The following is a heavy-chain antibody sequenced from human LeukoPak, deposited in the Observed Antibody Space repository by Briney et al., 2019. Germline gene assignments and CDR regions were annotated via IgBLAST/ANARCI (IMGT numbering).Heavy chain of an antibody. CDR1: GGSISSSSYY. CDR2: IYYSGST. Sequence: PSETLSLTCTVSGGSISSSSYYWGWIRQPPGKGLEWIGSIYYSGSTYYNPSLKSRVTISVDTSKNQFSLKLSSVTAADTAVYYCARGEDYGGNRGGGFEVDYWGQGTLVTVSS. CDR3: ARGEDYGGNRGGGFEVDY. D-gene: IGHD4-23*01. J-gene: IGHJ4*02. V-gene: IGHV4-39*07.